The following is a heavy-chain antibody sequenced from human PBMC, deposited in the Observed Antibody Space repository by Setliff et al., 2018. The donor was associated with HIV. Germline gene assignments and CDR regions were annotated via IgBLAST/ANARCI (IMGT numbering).Heavy chain of an antibody. CDR2: IYYSGSS. CDR1: GGSFSGYY. D-gene: IGHD2-2*01. Sequence: SETLSLTCAVYGGSFSGYYWSWIRQPPRKRLEWIGYIYYSGSSNHNPYLKSRVTISVDTSKNQFSLNLSSVTAADTAVYYCAREAPADSSSTSYYFDYWGQGTLVTVSS. CDR3: AREAPADSSSTSYYFDY. J-gene: IGHJ4*02. V-gene: IGHV4-34*11.